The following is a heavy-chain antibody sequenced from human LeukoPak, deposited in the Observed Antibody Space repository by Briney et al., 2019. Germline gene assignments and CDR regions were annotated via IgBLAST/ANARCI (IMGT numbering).Heavy chain of an antibody. CDR3: ARDLIVVVPAAGAGLNDY. Sequence: ASVKVSCKASGYTFTGYYMHWVRQAPGQGLEWMGWINPNSGGTNYAQKFQGRVTMTRDTSISTAYMELSRLRSDDTAVYYCARDLIVVVPAAGAGLNDYWGQGTLVTVSS. CDR2: INPNSGGT. J-gene: IGHJ4*02. CDR1: GYTFTGYY. V-gene: IGHV1-2*02. D-gene: IGHD2-2*01.